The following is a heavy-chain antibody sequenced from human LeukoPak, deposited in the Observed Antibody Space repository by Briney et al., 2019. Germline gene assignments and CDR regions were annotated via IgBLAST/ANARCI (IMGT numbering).Heavy chain of an antibody. J-gene: IGHJ4*02. CDR2: ISANNGNT. Sequence: ASVKVSCKASGYTFTTYGITWVRQAPGQGLEWMGWISANNGNTNYARKLQGRATMTTDTSTSTAHMELRSLRSDDTAVYYCARGPWLVTGGDFDYWGQGTLVTVPS. V-gene: IGHV1-18*01. CDR1: GYTFTTYG. D-gene: IGHD6-19*01. CDR3: ARGPWLVTGGDFDY.